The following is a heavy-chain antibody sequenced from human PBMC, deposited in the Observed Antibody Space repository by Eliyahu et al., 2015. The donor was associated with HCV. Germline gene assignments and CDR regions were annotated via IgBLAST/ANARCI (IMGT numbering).Heavy chain of an antibody. CDR3: ARALYCTGGSCYGWFDP. V-gene: IGHV1-46*01. Sequence: QVQLVQSGAEVKKPGASVRVSCKASGYNXGSYYMXWVRQAPGQGLEWMGIINPSGGATNYAPKFQDRVTMTRDTSTSTVYMELNTLRSEDTAMYYCARALYCTGGSCYGWFDPWGQGTLVTVSS. D-gene: IGHD2-15*01. CDR2: INPSGGAT. CDR1: GYNXGSYY. J-gene: IGHJ5*02.